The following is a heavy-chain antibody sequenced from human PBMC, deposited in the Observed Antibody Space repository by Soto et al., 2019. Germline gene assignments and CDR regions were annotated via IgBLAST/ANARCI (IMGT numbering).Heavy chain of an antibody. Sequence: GGSLSLSCAASGFTVHNDAMCWVRQAPGQGLKWVSAISGSGGSTYYSASVKAQFTISRDNSKNTLYLQMNSLRAKDSAVYYCANHSSGSYRPFDHWGKGALVRVSS. CDR1: GFTVHNDA. CDR3: ANHSSGSYRPFDH. D-gene: IGHD3-22*01. V-gene: IGHV3-23*01. J-gene: IGHJ4*02. CDR2: ISGSGGST.